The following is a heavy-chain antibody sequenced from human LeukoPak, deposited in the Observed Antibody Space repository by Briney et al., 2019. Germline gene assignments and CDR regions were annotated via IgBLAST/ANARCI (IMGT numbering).Heavy chain of an antibody. CDR1: GGSISSGDYY. CDR2: IYYSGST. Sequence: ASETLSLTCSVSGGSISSGDYYWSWIRQPPGKGLEWIGYIYYSGSTYYNPSLKSRVTISVDTSKNQFSLKLSSVTAADTAVYYCARDLLNEGNHLDYWGQGTLVTVSS. D-gene: IGHD4-23*01. V-gene: IGHV4-30-4*01. CDR3: ARDLLNEGNHLDY. J-gene: IGHJ4*02.